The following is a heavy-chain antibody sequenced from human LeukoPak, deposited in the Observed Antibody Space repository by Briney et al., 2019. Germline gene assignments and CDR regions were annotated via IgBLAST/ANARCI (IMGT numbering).Heavy chain of an antibody. CDR3: ARRLPTAWGADS. D-gene: IGHD7-27*01. CDR1: GFTFSSYS. CDR2: IYSGGST. Sequence: GGSLRLSCAASGFTFSSYSMTWVRQAPGKGPEWVSVIYSGGSTYYADSVKGRFTISRDNSKNTVYLQMNSLRAEDTAVYYCARRLPTAWGADSWGQGTLVTVSS. V-gene: IGHV3-53*01. J-gene: IGHJ4*02.